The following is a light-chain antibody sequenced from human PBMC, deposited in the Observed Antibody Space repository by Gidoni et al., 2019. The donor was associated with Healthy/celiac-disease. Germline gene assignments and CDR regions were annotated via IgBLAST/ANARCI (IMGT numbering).Light chain of an antibody. Sequence: DIVLTQSPATLSLSPGERATLSCRASPSVSSYLAWYQQKPGQAPRLLSYDASNRATGIPARFSGSGSGTDFTLTISSLEPEDFAVYYCQQRSNWQTFGQGTKVEIK. CDR3: QQRSNWQT. V-gene: IGKV3-11*01. CDR1: PSVSSY. CDR2: DAS. J-gene: IGKJ1*01.